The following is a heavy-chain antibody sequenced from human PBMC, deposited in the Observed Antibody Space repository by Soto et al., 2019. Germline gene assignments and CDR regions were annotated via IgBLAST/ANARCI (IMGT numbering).Heavy chain of an antibody. CDR3: AGRTYVPPFGACDL. J-gene: IGHJ3*01. V-gene: IGHV3-33*01. CDR1: GFNFSDFG. D-gene: IGHD3-16*01. Sequence: QAQVVESGGGVVQPGRSLRLSCTASGFNFSDFGMHWVRQAPGKGLEWVAVIWYDGSNQYYADSVKGRFTITRDNSKNTVYLQMDSLRAEDTAVYHCAGRTYVPPFGACDLWGPGTMVTVSS. CDR2: IWYDGSNQ.